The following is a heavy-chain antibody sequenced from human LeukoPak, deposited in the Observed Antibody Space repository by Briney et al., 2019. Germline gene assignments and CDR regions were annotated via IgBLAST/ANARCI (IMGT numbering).Heavy chain of an antibody. CDR2: IKQDGSEK. D-gene: IGHD3-10*01. CDR1: GFTFSSYW. V-gene: IGHV3-7*01. Sequence: GGSLRLSCAASGFTFSSYWMSWVRQAPGKGLEWVANIKQDGSEKYYVDSVKGRFTISRDNAKNSLYLQMSSLRAEDTAVYYCARDRRYGSGYFDHWGQGTLVTVSS. CDR3: ARDRRYGSGYFDH. J-gene: IGHJ4*02.